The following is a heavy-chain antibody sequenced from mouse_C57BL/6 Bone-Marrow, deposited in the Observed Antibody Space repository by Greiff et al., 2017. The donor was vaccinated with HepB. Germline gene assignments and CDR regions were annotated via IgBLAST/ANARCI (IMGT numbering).Heavy chain of an antibody. V-gene: IGHV1-42*01. CDR1: GYSFTGYY. D-gene: IGHD1-2*01. CDR3: ARGVTTATFDY. CDR2: INPSTGGT. J-gene: IGHJ2*01. Sequence: VQLKQSGPELVKPGASVKISCKASGYSFTGYYMNWVKQSPEKSLEWIGEINPSTGGTTYNQKFKAKATLTVDKSSSTAYMQLKSLTSEDSAVYYCARGVTTATFDYWGQGTTLTVSS.